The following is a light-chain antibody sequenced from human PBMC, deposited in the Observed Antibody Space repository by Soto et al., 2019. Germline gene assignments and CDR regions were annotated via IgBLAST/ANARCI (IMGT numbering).Light chain of an antibody. V-gene: IGKV3-20*01. CDR2: GAS. Sequence: EIVLTQSPGTLSLSPEDRATLSCRASQTVSFSYLAWYQQKPGQAPRLLIYGASSRATGIPGRFSGSESGTDFTLTISRLEPEDFAVYYCQQYGSSPLTFGGGTKVEIK. CDR3: QQYGSSPLT. J-gene: IGKJ4*01. CDR1: QTVSFSY.